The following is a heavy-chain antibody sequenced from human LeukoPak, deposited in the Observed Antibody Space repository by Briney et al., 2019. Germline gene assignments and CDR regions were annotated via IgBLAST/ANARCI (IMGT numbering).Heavy chain of an antibody. D-gene: IGHD6-13*01. Sequence: GGSLRLSCAASGFTFSTYAMNLVRQAPGKGLEWVSSISGSGGNTYYADSVKGRFTISRDNSKNTLYLQMSSLRAEDTAVYFCAKPNMGIAPIDCWGQGTLVTVSS. CDR2: ISGSGGNT. V-gene: IGHV3-23*01. CDR1: GFTFSTYA. J-gene: IGHJ4*02. CDR3: AKPNMGIAPIDC.